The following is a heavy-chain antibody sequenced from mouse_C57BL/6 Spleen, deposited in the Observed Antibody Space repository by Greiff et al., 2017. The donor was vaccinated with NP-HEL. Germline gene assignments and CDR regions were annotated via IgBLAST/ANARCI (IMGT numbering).Heavy chain of an antibody. D-gene: IGHD1-1*01. V-gene: IGHV1-26*01. CDR3: ARSEAYYGSSYDY. CDR1: GYTFTDYY. J-gene: IGHJ2*01. Sequence: VQLQQSGPELVKPGASVKISCKASGYTFTDYYMNWVKQSHGKSLEWIGDINPNNGGTSYNQKFKGKATLTGDKSSSTAYMELRSLTSEDSAVYYCARSEAYYGSSYDYWGQGTTLTVSS. CDR2: INPNNGGT.